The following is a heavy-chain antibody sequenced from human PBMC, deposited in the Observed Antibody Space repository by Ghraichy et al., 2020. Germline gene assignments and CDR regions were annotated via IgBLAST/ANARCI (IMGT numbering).Heavy chain of an antibody. V-gene: IGHV3-30-3*01. CDR3: ARFPTTMVRGVISY. J-gene: IGHJ4*02. D-gene: IGHD3-10*01. Sequence: GESLNISCAASGFTFSSYAMHWVRQAPGKGLEWVAVISYDGSNKYYADSVKGRFTISRDNSKNTLYLQMNSLRAEDTAVYYCARFPTTMVRGVISYWGQGTLVTVSS. CDR2: ISYDGSNK. CDR1: GFTFSSYA.